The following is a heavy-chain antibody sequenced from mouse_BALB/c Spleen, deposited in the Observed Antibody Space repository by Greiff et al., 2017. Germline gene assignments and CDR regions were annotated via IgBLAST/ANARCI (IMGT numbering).Heavy chain of an antibody. CDR3: ARDPSDRDEASWDN. V-gene: IGHV7-3*02. CDR1: GFTFTDYY. D-gene: IGHD2-14*01. CDR2: IRNKANGYTT. J-gene: IGHJ2*01. Sequence: EVQLQESGGGLVQPGGSLRLSCATSGFTFTDYYMSWVRQPPGKALEWLGFIRNKANGYTTEYSASVKGRFTISRDNSQSILYLQMNTLGAEDRATYYCARDPSDRDEASWDNGGKGTTLTVSS.